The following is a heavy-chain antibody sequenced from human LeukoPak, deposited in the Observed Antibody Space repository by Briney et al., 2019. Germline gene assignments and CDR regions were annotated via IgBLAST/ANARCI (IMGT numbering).Heavy chain of an antibody. CDR2: ISNSGTTT. Sequence: HSGGSLRLSCSASGFTFSSYAMYWVRQAPGKGLEYVSAISNSGTTTYYVDSVKDRFIISRDNSKNTLSLQMSSLRTEDTAVYYCVKAIKPTDSINWYGYFQHWGQGTLVTVSS. CDR3: VKAIKPTDSINWYGYFQH. D-gene: IGHD6-13*01. J-gene: IGHJ1*01. V-gene: IGHV3-64D*09. CDR1: GFTFSSYA.